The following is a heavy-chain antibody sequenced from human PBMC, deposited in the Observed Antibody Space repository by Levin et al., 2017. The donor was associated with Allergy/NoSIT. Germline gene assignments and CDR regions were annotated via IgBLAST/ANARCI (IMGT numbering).Heavy chain of an antibody. CDR2: IYYSGST. Sequence: SETLSLTCTVSGGSISSYYWSWIRQPPGKGLEWIGYIYYSGSTNYNPSLKSRVTISVDTSKNQFSLKLSSVTAADTAVYYCASKGPTEYFQHWGQGTLVTVSS. CDR1: GGSISSYY. J-gene: IGHJ1*01. CDR3: ASKGPTEYFQH. V-gene: IGHV4-59*01.